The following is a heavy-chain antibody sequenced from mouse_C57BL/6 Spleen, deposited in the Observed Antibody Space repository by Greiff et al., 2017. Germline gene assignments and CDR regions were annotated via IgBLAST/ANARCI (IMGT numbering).Heavy chain of an antibody. V-gene: IGHV1-80*01. CDR2: IYPGDGDT. CDR1: GYAFSSYW. J-gene: IGHJ2*01. CDR3: ARRYYGNYVYFDY. D-gene: IGHD2-1*01. Sequence: QVQLQQSGAELVKPGASVKISCKASGYAFSSYWMNWVKQRPGKGLEWIGQIYPGDGDTNYNGKFKGKATLTADKSSSTAYMQLSSLTSEDSAVYFCARRYYGNYVYFDYWGQGTTLTVSS.